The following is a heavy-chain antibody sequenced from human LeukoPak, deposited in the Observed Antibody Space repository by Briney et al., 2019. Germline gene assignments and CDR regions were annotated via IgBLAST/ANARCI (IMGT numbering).Heavy chain of an antibody. CDR3: ARATYDSSGITTCWFDP. CDR2: IYYSGST. J-gene: IGHJ5*02. D-gene: IGHD3-22*01. CDR1: GFTFSNYA. V-gene: IGHV4-59*01. Sequence: GSLRLSCAASGFTFSNYAMNWVRQAPGKGLEWIGYIYYSGSTNYNPSLKSRVTISVDTSKNQFSLKLSSVTAADTAVYYCARATYDSSGITTCWFDPWGQGTLVTVSS.